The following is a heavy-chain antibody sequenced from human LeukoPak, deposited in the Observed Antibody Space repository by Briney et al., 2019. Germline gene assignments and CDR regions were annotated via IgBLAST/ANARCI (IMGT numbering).Heavy chain of an antibody. V-gene: IGHV1-18*04. CDR3: ARDWPDYYGSGSYYMFDP. CDR2: ISAYNGNT. CDR1: GYTFTSYG. J-gene: IGHJ5*02. D-gene: IGHD3-10*01. Sequence: ASVKVSCKASGYTFTSYGISWVRQAPGQGLEGMGWISAYNGNTNYAQKLQGRVTITTDTSTSTAYMELRSLRSDDTAVYYCARDWPDYYGSGSYYMFDPWGQGTLVTVSS.